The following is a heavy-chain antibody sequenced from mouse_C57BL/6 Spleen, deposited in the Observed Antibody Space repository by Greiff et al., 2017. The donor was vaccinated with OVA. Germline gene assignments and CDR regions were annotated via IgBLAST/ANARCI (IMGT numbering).Heavy chain of an antibody. V-gene: IGHV5-6*02. D-gene: IGHD2-1*01. J-gene: IGHJ2*01. CDR1: GFTFSSYG. CDR3: ARQGEGNYRGYFDY. CDR2: ISSGGSYT. Sequence: EVMLVESGGDLVKPGGSLKLSCAASGFTFSSYGMSWVRQTPDKRLEWVATISSGGSYTYYPDSVKGRFTISRDNAKNTLYLQMSSLKSEDTAMYYCARQGEGNYRGYFDYWGQGTTLTVSS.